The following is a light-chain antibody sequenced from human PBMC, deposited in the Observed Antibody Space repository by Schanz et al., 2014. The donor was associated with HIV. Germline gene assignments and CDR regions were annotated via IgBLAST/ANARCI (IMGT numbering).Light chain of an antibody. Sequence: PGERATLSCGASQYVSGSYVAWYQQQPGLAPRLLIYDASTRAAGIPDRFSGSGSGSTFTLIISRLEPADIAVYYCQQYGGSPTFGQGTKVEIK. V-gene: IGKV3D-20*01. J-gene: IGKJ1*01. CDR3: QQYGGSPT. CDR1: QYVSGSY. CDR2: DAS.